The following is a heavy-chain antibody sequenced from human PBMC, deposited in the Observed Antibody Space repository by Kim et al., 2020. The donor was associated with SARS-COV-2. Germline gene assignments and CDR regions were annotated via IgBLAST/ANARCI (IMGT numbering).Heavy chain of an antibody. CDR1: GFTFSDYY. J-gene: IGHJ4*02. CDR2: ISSSGSTI. V-gene: IGHV3-11*01. Sequence: GGSLRLSCAASGFTFSDYYMSWIRQAPGKGLEWVSYISSSGSTIYYADSVKGRFTISRDNAKNSLYLQMNSLRAEDTAVYYCASAFWSGYPYYWGQGTLVTVSS. D-gene: IGHD3-3*01. CDR3: ASAFWSGYPYY.